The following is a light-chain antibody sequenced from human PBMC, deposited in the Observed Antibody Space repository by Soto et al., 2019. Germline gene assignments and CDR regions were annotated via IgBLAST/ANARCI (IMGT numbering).Light chain of an antibody. V-gene: IGKV1-39*01. CDR1: QSIRYS. CDR3: QQYNNWPPIT. Sequence: DIQMTQSPSSLSASVGDRVTITCRASQSIRYSLNWYQQKPGKAPTLLIYAASTLQSGVPSRFSGSGFGTDFTLTISSLQAEDFAVYYCQQYNNWPPITFGQGTRREIK. J-gene: IGKJ5*01. CDR2: AAS.